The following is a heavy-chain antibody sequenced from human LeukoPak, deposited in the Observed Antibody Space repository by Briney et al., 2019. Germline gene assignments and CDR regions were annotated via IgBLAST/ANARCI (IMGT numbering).Heavy chain of an antibody. Sequence: TGGSLRLSCAASGFTFSSYSMNWVRQAPGKGLEWVSSIGSSSSYIYYADSVKGRFTISRDNAKNSLYLQMNGLRAEDTAVYYCARVKDGYQNEDYWGQGTLVTVSS. D-gene: IGHD5-24*01. V-gene: IGHV3-21*01. J-gene: IGHJ4*02. CDR3: ARVKDGYQNEDY. CDR1: GFTFSSYS. CDR2: IGSSSSYI.